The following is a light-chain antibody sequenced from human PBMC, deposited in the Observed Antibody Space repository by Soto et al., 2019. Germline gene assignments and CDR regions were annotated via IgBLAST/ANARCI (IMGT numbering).Light chain of an antibody. J-gene: IGLJ1*01. Sequence: QSVLTHPASVSGSPGLSITIPCTRTSRDVGGYNYVYLYQQHPGNAPKLIISESSNPPSGVSSLLPSSKSAKTAALTISGLKAEDEADYFCRSYTSSSILDVFGTWTKVTVL. CDR2: ESS. CDR1: SRDVGGYNY. V-gene: IGLV2-14*01. CDR3: RSYTSSSILDV.